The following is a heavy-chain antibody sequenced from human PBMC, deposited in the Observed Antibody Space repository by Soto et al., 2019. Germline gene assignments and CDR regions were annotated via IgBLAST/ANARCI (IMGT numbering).Heavy chain of an antibody. CDR1: GYTFTSYY. J-gene: IGHJ4*02. Sequence: QVQLVQSGAEVKKPGASVKISCKASGYTFTSYYMHWVRQAPGQGLEWMGIINPSGGSTNYAQKLQGSVAMTRDTSTSTVYMELNSLRSEDTAVYYCARPPYPGCINAVCYPLDYWGQGTLVNVSS. CDR3: ARPPYPGCINAVCYPLDY. V-gene: IGHV1-46*01. D-gene: IGHD2-8*01. CDR2: INPSGGST.